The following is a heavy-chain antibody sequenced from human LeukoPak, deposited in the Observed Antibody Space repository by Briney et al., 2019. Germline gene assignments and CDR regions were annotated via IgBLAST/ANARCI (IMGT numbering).Heavy chain of an antibody. CDR1: GLTFSSHW. CDR2: INTDGSVT. J-gene: IGHJ6*02. CDR3: AKVRDYFYYGLDV. V-gene: IGHV3-74*01. Sequence: GGSLRRSCAASGLTFSSHWMHWVRQAPGKGLVWVSRINTDGSVTSYGDSVKGRFTISRDNAKNTLYLQMNSLRGEDTAVYYCAKVRDYFYYGLDVWGQGTTVTVSS.